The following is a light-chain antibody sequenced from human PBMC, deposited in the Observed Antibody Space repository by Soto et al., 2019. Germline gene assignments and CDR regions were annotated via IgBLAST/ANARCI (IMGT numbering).Light chain of an antibody. J-gene: IGKJ2*01. CDR3: QQYGSSPYT. V-gene: IGKV3-20*01. Sequence: DIELTQSPCTLSLSPGERATLSCRAGQTVNNNYLAWYQQKSGQAPRLLIFAASSRATGIPDRFSGGGSGTDFTLTISRLQPEDFAVYYCQQYGSSPYTFGQGTKLEIK. CDR1: QTVNNNY. CDR2: AAS.